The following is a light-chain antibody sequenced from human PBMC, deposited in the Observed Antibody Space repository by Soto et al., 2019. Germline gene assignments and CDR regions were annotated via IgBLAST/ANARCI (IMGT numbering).Light chain of an antibody. CDR3: QQYGTSVYT. V-gene: IGKV3-20*01. CDR2: GAS. J-gene: IGKJ2*01. CDR1: QSVSSSY. Sequence: EIVLTQSPGTLSLSPGERATLSCRASQSVSSSYLAWYQQKPGQAPRLLIYGASSRATGIPDRFSGSGSGTDFTLTISRLEPEDFAVSYCQQYGTSVYTFGQGTKLEIK.